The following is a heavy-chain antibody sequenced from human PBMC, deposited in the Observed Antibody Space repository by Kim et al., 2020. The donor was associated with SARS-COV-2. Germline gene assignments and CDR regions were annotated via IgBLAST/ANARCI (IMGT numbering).Heavy chain of an antibody. Sequence: GGSLRLSCAASGFTFSSYSMNWVRQAPGKGLEWVSSISSSSSYIYYADSVKGRFTISRDNAKNSLYLQMNSLRAEDTAVYYCAVEGYCSSHSRAFYYYYGMDVLGQGTTVTVSS. CDR2: ISSSSSYI. CDR3: AVEGYCSSHSRAFYYYYGMDV. J-gene: IGHJ6*02. D-gene: IGHD2-2*01. V-gene: IGHV3-21*01. CDR1: GFTFSSYS.